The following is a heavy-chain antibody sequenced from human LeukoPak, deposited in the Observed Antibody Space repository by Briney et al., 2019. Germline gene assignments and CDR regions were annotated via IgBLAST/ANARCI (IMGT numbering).Heavy chain of an antibody. CDR2: ISYDGSNK. J-gene: IGHJ4*02. CDR1: GFTFSSYA. CDR3: TRERDLSLYYFDY. V-gene: IGHV3-30*04. Sequence: PGGSLRLSCAASGFTFSSYAMHWVRQAPGKGLEWVAVISYDGSNKYYADSVKGRFTISRDNSKNTLYLQMNSLRAEDTAVYYCTRERDLSLYYFDYWGQGTLVTVSS.